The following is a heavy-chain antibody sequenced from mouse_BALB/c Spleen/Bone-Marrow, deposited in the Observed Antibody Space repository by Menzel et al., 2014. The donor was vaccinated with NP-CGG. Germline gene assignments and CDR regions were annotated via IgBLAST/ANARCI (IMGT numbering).Heavy chain of an antibody. CDR2: INPSNDNT. V-gene: IGHV1-14*01. D-gene: IGHD2-2*01. CDR1: EKHLPTYV. J-gene: IGHJ1*01. Sequence: VQLQQSGPELVKPGLSVRMSCKASEKHLPTYVLHWGKKKLGRGLEGIGNINPSNDNTKYIEKFKGKATLTSDKSSSTAYMELSSLTSEDSAVYYCARSLYGYDWYFDVWGAGTTVTVSS. CDR3: ARSLYGYDWYFDV.